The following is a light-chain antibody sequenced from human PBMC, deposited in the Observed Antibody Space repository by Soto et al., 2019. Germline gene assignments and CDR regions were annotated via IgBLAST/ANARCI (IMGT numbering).Light chain of an antibody. CDR1: QSVLYSSNNKNF. V-gene: IGKV4-1*01. J-gene: IGKJ2*01. CDR2: WAS. CDR3: QQYSSAPMYT. Sequence: DIVMTQSPDSLAVSLGERATINCKSSQSVLYSSNNKNFLAWYQQKPGQPPKLLIYWASTRESGVPDRFSGSGSMTDFTLTISSLQAEDVAVYYCQQYSSAPMYTFGQGTKLEIK.